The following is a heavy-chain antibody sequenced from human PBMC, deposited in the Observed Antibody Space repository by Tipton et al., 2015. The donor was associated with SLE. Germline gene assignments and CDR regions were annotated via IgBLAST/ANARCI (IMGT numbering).Heavy chain of an antibody. V-gene: IGHV3-53*01. CDR1: GFTVSSNY. Sequence: GSLRLSCAASGFTVSSNYMSWVRQAPGKGLEWVSLIYSGSSTYYADSVKGRFTISRDNSKNTLYLQMNSLGAEDTAVYFCARASGGYGDYAYFDYWGQGTLVTVSS. CDR3: ARASGGYGDYAYFDY. J-gene: IGHJ4*02. D-gene: IGHD4-17*01. CDR2: IYSGSST.